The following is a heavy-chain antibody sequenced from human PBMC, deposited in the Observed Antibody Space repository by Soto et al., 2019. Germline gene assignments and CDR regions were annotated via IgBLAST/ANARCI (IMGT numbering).Heavy chain of an antibody. V-gene: IGHV4-59*11. CDR3: ARGAATGRSDS. J-gene: IGHJ5*01. Sequence: SETLSLTCSVSGGSINSQDWIWIRQPPGQGLEWIAYMYYSGSPNYNPSLKSRVTISVDTSKNQFSLNLSFVTAADTAVYYCARGAATGRSDSWGQGTLVTVSS. D-gene: IGHD6-13*01. CDR2: MYYSGSP. CDR1: GGSINSQD.